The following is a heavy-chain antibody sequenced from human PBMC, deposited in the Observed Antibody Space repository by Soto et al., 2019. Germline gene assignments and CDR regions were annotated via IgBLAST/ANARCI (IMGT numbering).Heavy chain of an antibody. Sequence: QVQLQESGPGLVKPSETLSLTCTVSGDSLTRNYWSWIRQPPGKGLEWLAYIHNGRSTNYNPSLMSRVSISLDTSKSQFSLNLNSETAADTAVYYCARTLSGGFDYWGQGTLVTVSS. CDR1: GDSLTRNY. J-gene: IGHJ4*02. V-gene: IGHV4-59*01. CDR3: ARTLSGGFDY. CDR2: IHNGRST.